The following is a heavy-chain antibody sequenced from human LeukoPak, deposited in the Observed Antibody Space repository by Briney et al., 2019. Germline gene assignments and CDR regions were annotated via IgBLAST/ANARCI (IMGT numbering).Heavy chain of an antibody. CDR3: ARISGNGPDAFDL. CDR1: GGSISSHY. CDR2: IYISGST. D-gene: IGHD1-1*01. V-gene: IGHV4-4*07. J-gene: IGHJ3*01. Sequence: PSETLSLTCTVSGGSISSHYWIWIRQPAGKGLEWIGCIYISGSTWYNPSLKSRVTMSEDTSKNQFSLHLSSVTAADTAVYYCARISGNGPDAFDLWGQGTLVTVSS.